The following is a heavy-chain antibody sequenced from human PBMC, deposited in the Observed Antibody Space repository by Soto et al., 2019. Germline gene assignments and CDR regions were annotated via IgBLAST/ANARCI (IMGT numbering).Heavy chain of an antibody. CDR1: GGSFSGYY. CDR2: INHSGST. Sequence: SETLSLTCAVYGGSFSGYYWSWIRQPPGKGLEWIGEINHSGSTNYNPSLKSRVTISVDTSKNQFSLKLSSVTAADTAVYYCASHYGSGSYFSDYYYYYMDVWGKGTTVT. CDR3: ASHYGSGSYFSDYYYYYMDV. D-gene: IGHD3-10*01. V-gene: IGHV4-34*01. J-gene: IGHJ6*03.